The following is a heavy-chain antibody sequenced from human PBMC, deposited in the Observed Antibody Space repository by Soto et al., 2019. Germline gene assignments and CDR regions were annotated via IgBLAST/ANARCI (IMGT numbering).Heavy chain of an antibody. J-gene: IGHJ6*02. CDR1: GLSCDSYA. Sequence: RTVKLCCAASGLSCDSYAMHWVRQAPGKGLEWVAVIWYDGSNKYYADSVKGRFTISRDNSKNTLYLQMNSLRAEDTAVYYCARDHRTQYSSSWYPNYYYCYVLYVCGQGSSVIGSS. D-gene: IGHD6-13*01. V-gene: IGHV3-33*01. CDR3: ARDHRTQYSSSWYPNYYYCYVLYV. CDR2: IWYDGSNK.